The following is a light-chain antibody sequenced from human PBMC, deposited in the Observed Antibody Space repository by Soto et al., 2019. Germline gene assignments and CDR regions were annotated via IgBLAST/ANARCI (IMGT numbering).Light chain of an antibody. CDR1: QSVSSDY. V-gene: IGKV3-20*01. J-gene: IGKJ2*01. CDR2: GAS. CDR3: QQYGSSPYT. Sequence: EIVLTQSPGTLSLSPGERATLSCRASQSVSSDYLAWYQQKPGQAPRLLLYGASNRATAIPDRFSGSGSGTDFTLTISRLEPEDFAVYSCQQYGSSPYTFRQGTKLEI.